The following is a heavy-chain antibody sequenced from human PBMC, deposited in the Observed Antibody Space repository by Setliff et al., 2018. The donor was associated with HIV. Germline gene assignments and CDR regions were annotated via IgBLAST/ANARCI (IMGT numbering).Heavy chain of an antibody. CDR1: GVSLRTHH. Sequence: SETLSLTCNVSGVSLRTHHWSWVRLPPGKRLEWIGYILYNGNTNYNPSFKNRVTVSLDEAKNQFSMNLKSVTSADTAVYYCATEGREKLALFDHWGLGILVTVSS. D-gene: IGHD6-6*01. CDR2: ILYNGNT. CDR3: ATEGREKLALFDH. V-gene: IGHV4-59*11. J-gene: IGHJ4*02.